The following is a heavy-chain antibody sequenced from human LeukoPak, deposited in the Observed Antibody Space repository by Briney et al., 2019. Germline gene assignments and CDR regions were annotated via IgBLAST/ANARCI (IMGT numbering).Heavy chain of an antibody. CDR1: GYNFTNYW. V-gene: IGHV5-51*01. J-gene: IGHJ4*02. Sequence: GESLKISCKGSGYNFTNYWIGWVRQMPGKGPEWMGIIYPGDSDTRYSPSFQGQVTISADKSITTAYLQWSSLKASDTAMYYCARLKGMGSGSTRYFDYWGQGTLVTVSS. D-gene: IGHD3-3*01. CDR2: IYPGDSDT. CDR3: ARLKGMGSGSTRYFDY.